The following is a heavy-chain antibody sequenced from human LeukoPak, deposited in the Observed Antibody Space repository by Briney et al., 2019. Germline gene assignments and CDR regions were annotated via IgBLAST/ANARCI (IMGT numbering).Heavy chain of an antibody. CDR2: IYNDGSS. CDR1: GFTVSSNY. Sequence: PGGSLRLSRAASGFTVSSNYMSWVRQAPGKGLEWVSVIYNDGSSYYADSVKGRFTISRDNSKNTLYLQMNSLRAEDTAVYYCARDRPFGGVLDFDYWGQGTLVTVSS. D-gene: IGHD3-16*01. J-gene: IGHJ4*02. V-gene: IGHV3-66*01. CDR3: ARDRPFGGVLDFDY.